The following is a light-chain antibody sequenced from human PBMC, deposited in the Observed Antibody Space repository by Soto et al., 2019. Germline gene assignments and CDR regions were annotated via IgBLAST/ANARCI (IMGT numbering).Light chain of an antibody. CDR2: GAS. Sequence: EIVLTQFPGALSLSPGERVTLSCRASQTVSNTYLAWYQQKIGQAPKFLIYGASNRATGIPDRFSGSGSGTDFTLTISRLEPEDFAVYYCQQYGALPPTFGGGTKVEIK. CDR1: QTVSNTY. V-gene: IGKV3-20*01. J-gene: IGKJ4*02. CDR3: QQYGALPPT.